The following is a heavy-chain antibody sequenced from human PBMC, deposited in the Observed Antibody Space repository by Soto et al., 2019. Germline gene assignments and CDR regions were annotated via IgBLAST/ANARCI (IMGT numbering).Heavy chain of an antibody. CDR3: ARPRAGCPTGFIAL. D-gene: IGHD3-10*01. CDR1: GYTFSSHG. CDR2: IYYDGSKK. Sequence: QEQLVESGGGVVQPGGSLRLSCAASGYTFSSHGMHWVRQAPGKGLEWVAIIYYDGSKKYYADSVKGRFTISKDNSRNPFFLQMTGRRAEDTALYYCARPRAGCPTGFIALGGQGPLVPASS. V-gene: IGHV3-33*01. J-gene: IGHJ4*02.